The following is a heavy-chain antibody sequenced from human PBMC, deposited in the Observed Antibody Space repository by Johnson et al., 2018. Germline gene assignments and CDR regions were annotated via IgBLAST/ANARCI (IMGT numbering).Heavy chain of an antibody. CDR2: IWPGDSDT. V-gene: IGHV5-51*01. CDR3: AKQRERGTSYMDG. CDR1: GYSFTNTW. D-gene: IGHD3-16*01. J-gene: IGHJ6*04. Sequence: VQLVQSGAEVKKPGESLKISCKGSGYSFTNTWIGWLRQMPGEGLEWMGIIWPGDSDTKYSQSFQGQVTISAARSISTVYLQWSSLTAPDTALYYCAKQRERGTSYMDGWCKGTTVTVSS.